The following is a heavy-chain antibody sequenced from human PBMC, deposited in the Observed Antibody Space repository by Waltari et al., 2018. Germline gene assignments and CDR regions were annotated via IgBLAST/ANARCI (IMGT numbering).Heavy chain of an antibody. CDR3: TRTPSYDYFDY. D-gene: IGHD3-3*01. J-gene: IGHJ4*02. V-gene: IGHV3-73*02. CDR1: GFTFSGPA. Sequence: EVQLVESGGGLVQPGGSLKLPCAASGFTFSGPAMHWVRRASGKGLEWVGRIRSKANSYATAYAASVKGRFTISRDDSKNTAYLQMNSLKTEDTAVYYCTRTPSYDYFDYWGQGTLVTVSP. CDR2: IRSKANSYAT.